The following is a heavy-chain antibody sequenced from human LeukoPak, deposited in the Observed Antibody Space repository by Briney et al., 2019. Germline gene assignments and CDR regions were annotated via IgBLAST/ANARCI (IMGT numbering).Heavy chain of an antibody. CDR2: MSGTTGTT. CDR3: AKGRTAVRDTFDF. CDR1: GFAFSSYS. Sequence: GGSLRLSCVASGFAFSSYSMSWVRQAPGKGLEWVSAMSGTTGTTAYADSVRGRFTTSRDNSKNTLYLQMSSLRAEDTALYYCAKGRTAVRDTFDFWGQGTVVTVSS. J-gene: IGHJ3*01. D-gene: IGHD1-1*01. V-gene: IGHV3-23*01.